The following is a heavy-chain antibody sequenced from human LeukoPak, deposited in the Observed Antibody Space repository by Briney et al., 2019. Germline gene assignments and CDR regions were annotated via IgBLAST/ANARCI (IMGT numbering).Heavy chain of an antibody. J-gene: IGHJ4*02. V-gene: IGHV4-39*07. CDR1: GGSISSSSYY. D-gene: IGHD3-3*01. Sequence: SETLSLTCTVSGGSISSSSYYWSWIRQPPGKGLEWIGEINHSGSTNYNPSLKSRVAISVDTSKNQFSLKLSSVTAADTAVYYCARSITIFGVVILATYYFDYWGQGTLVTVSS. CDR3: ARSITIFGVVILATYYFDY. CDR2: INHSGST.